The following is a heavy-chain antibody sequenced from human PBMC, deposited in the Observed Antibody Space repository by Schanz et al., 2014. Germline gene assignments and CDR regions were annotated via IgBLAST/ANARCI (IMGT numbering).Heavy chain of an antibody. J-gene: IGHJ6*02. CDR3: ARYLSLIDYGMDV. CDR2: ISAYSGKT. V-gene: IGHV1-18*04. Sequence: GAEMKKPGASVRVSCKASVYTFTSSGFSWVRQAPGQGPEWMAWISAYSGKTNYAQKFQGRVTVTTDTSTSTAYMELRSLRSDDTAVYYCARYLSLIDYGMDVWGQGTTVTVSS. CDR1: VYTFTSSG. D-gene: IGHD2-15*01.